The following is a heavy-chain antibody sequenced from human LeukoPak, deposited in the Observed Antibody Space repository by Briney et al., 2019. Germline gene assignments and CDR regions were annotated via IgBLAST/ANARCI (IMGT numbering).Heavy chain of an antibody. D-gene: IGHD3-22*01. V-gene: IGHV1-69*04. Sequence: SVEVSCKASGGTFSSYAISWVRQAPAQGLEWMGRIIPILGIANYAQKFQGRVTITADKSTSTAYMELSSLRSEDTAVYYCASLNAYYDSSGYDYWGQGTLVTVSS. CDR2: IIPILGIA. CDR3: ASLNAYYDSSGYDY. CDR1: GGTFSSYA. J-gene: IGHJ4*02.